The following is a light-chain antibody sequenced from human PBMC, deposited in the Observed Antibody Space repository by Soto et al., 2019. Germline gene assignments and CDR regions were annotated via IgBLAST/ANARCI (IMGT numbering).Light chain of an antibody. CDR3: QHYRGSVTWT. CDR2: AAS. J-gene: IGKJ1*01. V-gene: IGKV3-20*01. Sequence: EVVLTQSPGTLSLSPEERATLSCRASQSVTSSYLAWYQQKPGQAPRLLIYAASSRATGIPDRFSGSGSGTDFTLSISRLEPEDFAVYYCQHYRGSVTWTFGQGTKVEIK. CDR1: QSVTSSY.